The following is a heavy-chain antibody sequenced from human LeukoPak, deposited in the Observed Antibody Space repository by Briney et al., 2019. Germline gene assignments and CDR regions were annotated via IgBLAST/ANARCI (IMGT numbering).Heavy chain of an antibody. CDR3: AKDGVAGNEPYYFDY. CDR2: IRYDGSNK. J-gene: IGHJ4*02. D-gene: IGHD1-1*01. Sequence: GGSLRLSCAASGFTFSSYGMHWVRQAPGKGLEWVAFIRYDGSNKYYADSVKGRLTISRDNSKNTLYLQMNSLRAEDTAVYYCAKDGVAGNEPYYFDYWGQGTLVTVSS. V-gene: IGHV3-30*02. CDR1: GFTFSSYG.